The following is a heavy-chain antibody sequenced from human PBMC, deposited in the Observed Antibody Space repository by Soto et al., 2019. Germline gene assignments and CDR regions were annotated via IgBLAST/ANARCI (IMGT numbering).Heavy chain of an antibody. CDR3: ARDADYYDSSGYRDH. J-gene: IGHJ5*02. CDR1: GFTFSSYA. D-gene: IGHD3-22*01. CDR2: ISYDGSNK. Sequence: LRLSCAASGFTFSSYAMHWVRQAPGKGLEWVAVISYDGSNKYYADSVKGRFTISRDNSKNTLYLQMNSLRAEDTAVYYCARDADYYDSSGYRDHWGQGTLVTVSS. V-gene: IGHV3-30-3*01.